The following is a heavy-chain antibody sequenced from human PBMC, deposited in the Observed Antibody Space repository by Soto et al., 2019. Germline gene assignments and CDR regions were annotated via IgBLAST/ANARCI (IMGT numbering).Heavy chain of an antibody. J-gene: IGHJ6*02. CDR1: GYTFTGYY. CDR2: INPNSGGT. Sequence: ASVKVSCKASGYTFTGYYMHWVRQATGQGLEWMGWINPNSGGTNYAQKFQGRVTMTRDTSISTAYMELSRLRSDDTAVYYCARDEVSDYGMDVWGQGTTVTVSS. D-gene: IGHD3-10*01. CDR3: ARDEVSDYGMDV. V-gene: IGHV1-2*02.